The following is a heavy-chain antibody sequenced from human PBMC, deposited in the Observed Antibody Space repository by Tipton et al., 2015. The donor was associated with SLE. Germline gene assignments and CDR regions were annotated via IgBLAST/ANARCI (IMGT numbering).Heavy chain of an antibody. Sequence: RSLRLSCAASGFTFDDYAMHWVRQAPGKGLEWVSGISWNSGSIGYADSVKGRFTISRDNANNSLYLQMNSLRPEDTALYYCAKDLAMVVTLAPFDYWGQGSLVTVSS. CDR1: GFTFDDYA. V-gene: IGHV3-9*01. D-gene: IGHD4-23*01. CDR2: ISWNSGSI. CDR3: AKDLAMVVTLAPFDY. J-gene: IGHJ4*02.